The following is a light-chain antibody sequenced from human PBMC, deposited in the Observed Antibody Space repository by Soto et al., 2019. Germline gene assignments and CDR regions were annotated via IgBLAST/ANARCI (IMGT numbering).Light chain of an antibody. Sequence: DIQMTQSTSSLSASVGDRVTITCQASQEIRNYLNWYQQKPGKDPKLMIYDASNLETGVPSRFSGSGSGTYFTCNISSLQPEDIATYYCQHYDNLPSITFGQGTRLEIK. V-gene: IGKV1-33*01. CDR3: QHYDNLPSIT. J-gene: IGKJ5*01. CDR1: QEIRNY. CDR2: DAS.